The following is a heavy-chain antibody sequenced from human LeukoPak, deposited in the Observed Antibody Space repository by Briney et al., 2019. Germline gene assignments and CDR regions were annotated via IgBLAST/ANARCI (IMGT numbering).Heavy chain of an antibody. CDR2: IYTSGST. CDR3: ARSIVVDAFDI. D-gene: IGHD3-22*01. J-gene: IGHJ3*02. V-gene: IGHV4-61*02. Sequence: SETLSLTCTVSGGSISSGSYYWSWIRQPAGKGLEWIGRIYTSGSTNYNPSLKSRVTISVDTSENQFSLKLSSVTAADTAVYYCARSIVVDAFDIWGQGTMITVSS. CDR1: GGSISSGSYY.